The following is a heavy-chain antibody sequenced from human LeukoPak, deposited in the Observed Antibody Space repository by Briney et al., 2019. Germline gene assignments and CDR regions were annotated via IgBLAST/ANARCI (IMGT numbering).Heavy chain of an antibody. CDR2: IYPGDSDT. Sequence: GESLKISCKGSGYSFTSFWLGWVRQMPGKGLEWMGIIYPGDSDTRYSPSFQGQITISADKSISTAYMQWSSVKASGTAMYYCARLLSGWARAGGYWGQGTLVTVSS. CDR3: ARLLSGWARAGGY. V-gene: IGHV5-51*01. J-gene: IGHJ4*02. D-gene: IGHD6-19*01. CDR1: GYSFTSFW.